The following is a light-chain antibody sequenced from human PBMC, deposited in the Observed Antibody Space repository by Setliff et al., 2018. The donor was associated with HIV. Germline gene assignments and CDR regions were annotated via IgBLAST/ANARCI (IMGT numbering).Light chain of an antibody. J-gene: IGLJ1*01. CDR2: NNR. CDR1: SSNIGSSI. CDR3: AAWDESLFELV. V-gene: IGLV1-44*01. Sequence: QSVLTQPPSASGTPGQRVTISCSGSSSNIGSSIVNWYQHLPGTAPKLLIYNNRQRPSGVPDRFSASKSGTSASLAITGLQPEDEADYYCAAWDESLFELVFGSGTKVTV.